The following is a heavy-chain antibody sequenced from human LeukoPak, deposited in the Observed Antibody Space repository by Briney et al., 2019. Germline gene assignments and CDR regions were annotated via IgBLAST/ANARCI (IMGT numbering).Heavy chain of an antibody. D-gene: IGHD1-1*01. Sequence: SETLSLTCTVSGGSISSYYWSWIRQPPGKGLEWIGYIYYSGSTNYNPSLKGRVTISVDTSKNQFSLKLSSVTAADTAVYYCARVTTRFHAFDIWGQGTMVTVSS. V-gene: IGHV4-59*01. CDR2: IYYSGST. CDR1: GGSISSYY. J-gene: IGHJ3*02. CDR3: ARVTTRFHAFDI.